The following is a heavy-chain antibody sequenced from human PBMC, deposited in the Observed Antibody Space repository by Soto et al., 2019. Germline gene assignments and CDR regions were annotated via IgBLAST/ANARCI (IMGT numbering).Heavy chain of an antibody. CDR2: IYYSGST. J-gene: IGHJ6*02. Sequence: PSETLSLTCTVSGGSISSGGYYWSWIRQHPGKGLEWIGYIYYSGSTYYNPSLKSRVTISVDTSKNQFSLKLSSVTAADTAVYYCARDSLTIFGVVIKVPYGMDVWGQGTTVTVSS. D-gene: IGHD3-3*01. CDR1: GGSISSGGYY. V-gene: IGHV4-31*03. CDR3: ARDSLTIFGVVIKVPYGMDV.